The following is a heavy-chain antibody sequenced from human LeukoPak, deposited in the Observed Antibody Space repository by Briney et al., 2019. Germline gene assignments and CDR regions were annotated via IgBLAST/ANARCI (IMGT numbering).Heavy chain of an antibody. D-gene: IGHD2-15*01. CDR3: AKDPLGYCGGGSCFHYFDY. CDR2: VSGSGDNS. J-gene: IGHJ4*02. V-gene: IGHV3-23*01. Sequence: PGGSLRLSCAASGFTFSNYAMTWVRQAPGKGLEWVSTVSGSGDNSHYADSVEGRFTISRDNSKNTLYLQMNSLRAEDTARYYCAKDPLGYCGGGSCFHYFDYWGQGTLASVSS. CDR1: GFTFSNYA.